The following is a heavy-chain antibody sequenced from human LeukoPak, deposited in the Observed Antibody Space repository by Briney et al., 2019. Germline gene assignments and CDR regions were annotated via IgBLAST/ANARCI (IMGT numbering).Heavy chain of an antibody. CDR1: GGSFSSYY. CDR2: INHSGSI. CDR3: AREPLWGNWFDP. Sequence: PSETLSLTCAVYGGSFSSYYWSWIRQPPGKGLEWIGEINHSGSINCNPSLKSRVTISVDTSKNQFSLKLSSVTAADTAVYYCAREPLWGNWFDPWGQGTLVTVSS. V-gene: IGHV4-34*01. D-gene: IGHD1-26*01. J-gene: IGHJ5*02.